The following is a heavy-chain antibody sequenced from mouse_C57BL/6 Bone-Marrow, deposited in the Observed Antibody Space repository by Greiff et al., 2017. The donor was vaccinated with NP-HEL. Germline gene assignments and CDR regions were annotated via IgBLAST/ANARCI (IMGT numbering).Heavy chain of an antibody. V-gene: IGHV2-4*01. CDR2: IWSGGST. CDR1: GFSLTSYG. J-gene: IGHJ3*01. CDR3: AKNNGNYRAWFAY. D-gene: IGHD2-1*01. Sequence: VQLQQSGPGLVQPSQSLSITCTVSGFSLTSYGVHWVRQPPGKGLEWLGVIWSGGSTDYNAAFISRLSISKDNSKSQVFFKMNSLQADDTAIYYCAKNNGNYRAWFAYWGQGTLVTVSA.